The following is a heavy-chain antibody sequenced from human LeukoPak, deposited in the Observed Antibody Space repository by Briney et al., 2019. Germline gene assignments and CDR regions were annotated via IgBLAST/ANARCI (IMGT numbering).Heavy chain of an antibody. Sequence: GGSLRLSCRASGFALSSYVVGWARQAPGDGLEWASNINAKGDFTHYAHSVKGRFSISRDNSANRLFLQMNSLRADDTAVYYCAREGFTSGHAGAFDIWGQGTMVTVSS. CDR3: AREGFTSGHAGAFDI. CDR1: GFALSSYV. J-gene: IGHJ3*02. V-gene: IGHV3-23*01. CDR2: INAKGDFT.